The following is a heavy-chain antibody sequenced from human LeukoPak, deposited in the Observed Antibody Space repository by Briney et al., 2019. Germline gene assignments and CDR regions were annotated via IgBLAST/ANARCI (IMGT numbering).Heavy chain of an antibody. CDR2: IRYDGSNK. Sequence: GGSLGLSCAASGFTFSSYGMHWVRQAPGKGLEWVAFIRYDGSNKYYADSVKGRFTISRDNSKNTLYLQMNSLRAEDTAVYYCAKVKGSITIFGVVRTPDYFDYWGQGTLVTVSS. D-gene: IGHD3-3*01. CDR1: GFTFSSYG. CDR3: AKVKGSITIFGVVRTPDYFDY. V-gene: IGHV3-30*02. J-gene: IGHJ4*02.